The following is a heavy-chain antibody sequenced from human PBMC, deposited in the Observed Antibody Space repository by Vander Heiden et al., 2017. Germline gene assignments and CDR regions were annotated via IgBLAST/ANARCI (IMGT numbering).Heavy chain of an antibody. Sequence: QVQLPESGPGLGKPSETLSLPRTVTGDTISSYYWSWIRQPAGKGLEWIGRIYTSGSTNYNPSLKSRVTMSVDTSKNQFSLKLSSVTAADTAVYYCARLAPNWFDPWGQGTLVTVSS. V-gene: IGHV4-4*07. CDR3: ARLAPNWFDP. CDR1: GDTISSYY. CDR2: IYTSGST. J-gene: IGHJ5*02.